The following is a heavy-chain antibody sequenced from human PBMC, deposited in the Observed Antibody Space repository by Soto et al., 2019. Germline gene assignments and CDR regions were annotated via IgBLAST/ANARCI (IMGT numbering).Heavy chain of an antibody. CDR1: GFTFNTHW. V-gene: IGHV3-74*01. J-gene: IGHJ4*02. CDR2: IYFDGITT. D-gene: IGHD2-8*01. CDR3: ARAGAMGVDY. Sequence: EVQLVESGGGVVQPGGALRLSCTASGFTFNTHWMHWVRQAPGKGLVWVSSIYFDGITTNYADSVKGRLTVSRDNAKNTVDLHVKTLRGEDTDVYYCARAGAMGVDYWGQGTLVTVSS.